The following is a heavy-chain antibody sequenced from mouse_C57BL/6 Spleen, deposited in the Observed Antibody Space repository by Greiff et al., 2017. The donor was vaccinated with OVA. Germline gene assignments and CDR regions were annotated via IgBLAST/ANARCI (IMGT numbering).Heavy chain of an antibody. CDR2: IGPETGGT. Sequence: QVQLQQSGAELVRPGASVTLSCAASGFTFTDYEMHWVQQTPVHGLEWIAAIGPETGGTSYNQKFKGKALLTADKSSSTAYSELRSLTSEDSAVYYCTRAGPFAYWGQGTLLTVSA. CDR3: TRAGPFAY. CDR1: GFTFTDYE. V-gene: IGHV1-15*01. J-gene: IGHJ3*01.